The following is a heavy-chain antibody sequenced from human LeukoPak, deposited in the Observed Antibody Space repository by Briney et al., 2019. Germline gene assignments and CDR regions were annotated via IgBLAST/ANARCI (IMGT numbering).Heavy chain of an antibody. CDR3: AKDDDDGDHVVVDH. Sequence: PGGSLRLSCAASGFTFSSYAMGWVRQAPGKGLEWVSLISGSGDSTYYADSVKGRFTVSRDNSKNTEYLQMNSLRAEDTAIYYCAKDDDDGDHVVVDHWGQGTLVTVSS. CDR1: GFTFSSYA. D-gene: IGHD4-17*01. V-gene: IGHV3-23*01. J-gene: IGHJ4*02. CDR2: ISGSGDST.